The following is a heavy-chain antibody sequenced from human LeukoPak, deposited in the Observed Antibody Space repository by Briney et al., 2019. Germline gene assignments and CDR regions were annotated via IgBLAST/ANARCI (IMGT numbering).Heavy chain of an antibody. J-gene: IGHJ3*02. Sequence: GASVKVPCKASGGTFSSYAISWVRQAPGQGLEWMGGIIPIFGTANYAQKFQGRVTITADKSTRTAYMDLSSLRSEDTAVYYCAITGYSSSHDAFDIWGQGTMVTVSS. CDR1: GGTFSSYA. V-gene: IGHV1-69*06. D-gene: IGHD6-13*01. CDR2: IIPIFGTA. CDR3: AITGYSSSHDAFDI.